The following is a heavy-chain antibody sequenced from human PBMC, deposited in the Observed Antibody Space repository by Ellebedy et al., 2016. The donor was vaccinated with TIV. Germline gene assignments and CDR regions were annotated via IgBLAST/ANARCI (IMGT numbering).Heavy chain of an antibody. CDR2: IWYDGSNK. CDR1: GFTFSSYG. D-gene: IGHD3-9*01. Sequence: GGSLRLXXAASGFTFSSYGMHWVRQAPGKGLEWVAVIWYDGSNKYYADSVKGRFTISRDNSKNTLYLQMNSLRAEDTAVYYCARDDYDILTGYERYYYYGMDVWGQGTTVTVSS. V-gene: IGHV3-33*01. J-gene: IGHJ6*02. CDR3: ARDDYDILTGYERYYYYGMDV.